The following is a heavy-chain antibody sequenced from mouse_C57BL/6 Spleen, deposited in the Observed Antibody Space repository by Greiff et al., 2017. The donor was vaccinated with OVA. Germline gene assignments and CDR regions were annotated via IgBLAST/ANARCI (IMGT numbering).Heavy chain of an antibody. J-gene: IGHJ2*01. Sequence: EVKLVESGGGLVKPGGSLKLSCAASGFTFSDYGMHWVRQAPEKGLEWVAYISSGSSTIYYADTVKGRFTISRDNAKNTLFLQMTSLRSEDTAMYYCAREANLYYFDYWGQGTTLTVSS. CDR1: GFTFSDYG. V-gene: IGHV5-17*01. CDR2: ISSGSSTI. CDR3: AREANLYYFDY. D-gene: IGHD3-2*02.